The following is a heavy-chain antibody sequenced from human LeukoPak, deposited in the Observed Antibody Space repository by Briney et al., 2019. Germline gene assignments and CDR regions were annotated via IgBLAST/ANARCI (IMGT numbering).Heavy chain of an antibody. Sequence: PSETLSLTCTVSGGSINSYYWSWIRQPPGKGLEWIGYIYYSGSTNYNPFLKSRVTISLDTSKNQFSLKLNSVTAADTAVYYCASIPKLSCGGDCYFDYWGQGTLVTVSS. CDR2: IYYSGST. D-gene: IGHD2-21*01. CDR3: ASIPKLSCGGDCYFDY. J-gene: IGHJ4*02. CDR1: GGSINSYY. V-gene: IGHV4-59*08.